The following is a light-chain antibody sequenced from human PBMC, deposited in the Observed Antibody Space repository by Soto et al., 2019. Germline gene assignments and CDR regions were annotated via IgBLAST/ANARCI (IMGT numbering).Light chain of an antibody. J-gene: IGLJ1*01. Sequence: QSALTQVASVSGSPGQSITISCTGTSSDVGSYNHVSWHQQHPGKAPRLMIYDVINRPSGVSDRFSGSKSGNTASLTISGLQAEDEADYYCCSYAGSSADVFGTGTKVTVL. V-gene: IGLV2-23*02. CDR1: SSDVGSYNH. CDR2: DVI. CDR3: CSYAGSSADV.